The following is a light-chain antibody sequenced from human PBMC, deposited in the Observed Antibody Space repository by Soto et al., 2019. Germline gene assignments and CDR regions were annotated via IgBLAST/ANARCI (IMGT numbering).Light chain of an antibody. CDR1: QSIANY. Sequence: IQMTQSPSSQSASVGDRVTITCRASQSIANYLNWYQQKPGKAPKLLIYKASTLKSGVPSRFSGSGSGTEFTLTISSLQPDDFATYYCQHYNSYSEAFGQGTKVDIK. CDR2: KAS. V-gene: IGKV1-5*03. CDR3: QHYNSYSEA. J-gene: IGKJ1*01.